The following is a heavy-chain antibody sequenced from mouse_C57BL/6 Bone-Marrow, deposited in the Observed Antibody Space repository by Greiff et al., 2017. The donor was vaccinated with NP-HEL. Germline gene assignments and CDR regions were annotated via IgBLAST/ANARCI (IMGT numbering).Heavy chain of an antibody. Sequence: VMLVESGPELVKPGASVKISCKASGYSFTSYYIHWVKQRPGQGLEWIGWIYPGSGNTKYNEKFKGKATLTADTSSSTAYMQLSSLTSEDSAVYYSARRHYYYAMDYWGKGTSVTVSS. J-gene: IGHJ4*01. CDR1: GYSFTSYY. D-gene: IGHD3-1*01. CDR2: IYPGSGNT. CDR3: ARRHYYYAMDY. V-gene: IGHV1-66*01.